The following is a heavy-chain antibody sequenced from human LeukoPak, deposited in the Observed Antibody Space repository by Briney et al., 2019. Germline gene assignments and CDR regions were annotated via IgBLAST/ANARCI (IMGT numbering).Heavy chain of an antibody. CDR3: ARVVSSSGYYNAPDY. CDR2: ISSSSSTI. Sequence: GGSLRLSCAASGFTFDDYGLSWVRQAPGKGLEWVSYISSSSSTIYYADSVKGRFTISRDNAKNSLYLQMNSLRAEDTAVYYCARVVSSSGYYNAPDYWGQGTLVTVSS. V-gene: IGHV3-48*01. D-gene: IGHD3-22*01. CDR1: GFTFDDYG. J-gene: IGHJ4*02.